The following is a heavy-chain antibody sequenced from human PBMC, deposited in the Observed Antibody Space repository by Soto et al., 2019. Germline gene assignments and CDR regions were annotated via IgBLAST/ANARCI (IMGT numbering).Heavy chain of an antibody. D-gene: IGHD4-17*01. V-gene: IGHV3-33*01. CDR1: GFTFNTYS. CDR2: IWYDGTQK. CDR3: ARAGGTTVTGLWHFDS. Sequence: QVQLEESGGGVVQPGRSLRLSCEASGFTFNTYSMHWVRQPPGKGLEWLAAIWYDGTQKYYADSVKRRFIISRDNSKKTLYLEMNSLRAEDTAVYYWARAGGTTVTGLWHFDSWGQGTLVTVSS. J-gene: IGHJ4*02.